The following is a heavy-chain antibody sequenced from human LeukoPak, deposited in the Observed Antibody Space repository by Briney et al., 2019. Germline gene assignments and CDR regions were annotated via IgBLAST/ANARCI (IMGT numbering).Heavy chain of an antibody. V-gene: IGHV3-15*01. CDR2: IRSKPDGGTA. D-gene: IGHD1-26*01. Sequence: GASLRLSCAASGFTFSNTWMSWIRQAPGKGLELVGRIRSKPDGGTADYAAPVKGRFSMSRDDSKNTLYLQMNSLKTEDTAVYYCTSGLGAYDQWGQGTLVTVSS. CDR1: GFTFSNTW. CDR3: TSGLGAYDQ. J-gene: IGHJ5*02.